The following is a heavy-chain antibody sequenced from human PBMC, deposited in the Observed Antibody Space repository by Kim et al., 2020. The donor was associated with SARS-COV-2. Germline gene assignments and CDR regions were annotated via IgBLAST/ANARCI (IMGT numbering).Heavy chain of an antibody. J-gene: IGHJ4*02. V-gene: IGHV1-69*13. CDR1: GGTFSSYA. CDR3: ASEVKGSGYYTG. D-gene: IGHD3-3*01. CDR2: IIPIFGTA. Sequence: SVKVSCKASGGTFSSYAISWVRQAPGQGLEWMGGIIPIFGTANYAQKFQGRVTITADESTSTAYMELSSLRSEDTAVYYCASEVKGSGYYTGWGQGTLVTVSS.